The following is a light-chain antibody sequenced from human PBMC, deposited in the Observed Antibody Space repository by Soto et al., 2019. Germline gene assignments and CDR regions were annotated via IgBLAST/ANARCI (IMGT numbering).Light chain of an antibody. J-gene: IGLJ3*02. CDR1: SRDVGSHNF. CDR3: SSYTSTNTWV. Sequence: QSALTQPASVSGSPGHSITISCTGTSRDVGSHNFVSWHQQHPGKATNFMLYGVNNRHSGVSNRFSGSKSGNTVSLTISGLQAEDEADYYCSSYTSTNTWVFGGGTKVTVL. CDR2: GVN. V-gene: IGLV2-14*03.